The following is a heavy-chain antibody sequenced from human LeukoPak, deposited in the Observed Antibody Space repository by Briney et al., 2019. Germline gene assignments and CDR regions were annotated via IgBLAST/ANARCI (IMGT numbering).Heavy chain of an antibody. V-gene: IGHV4-4*07. CDR1: GGSISGYY. CDR3: AREHPTAIATDY. D-gene: IGHD2-21*02. CDR2: IYSTGSS. Sequence: SETLSLTCTVSGGSISGYYWGCIRQAAGKGLEWIGRIYSTGSSNYNPSLKSRVTISIDTSRTQFSLKLSSVTAADTAIYYCAREHPTAIATDYWGQGTLVTVSS. J-gene: IGHJ4*02.